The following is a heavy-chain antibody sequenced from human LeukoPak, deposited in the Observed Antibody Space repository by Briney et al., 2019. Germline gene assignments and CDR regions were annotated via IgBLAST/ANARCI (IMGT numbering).Heavy chain of an antibody. CDR3: ARVRLLWFGEPGTVDY. Sequence: SETLSLTCTVSGGSISSGDYYWSWIRQPPGKGLEWIGYIYYSGSTYYNPSLKSRVPISVDTSKNQFSLKLSSLTAADTAVYYCARVRLLWFGEPGTVDYWGQGTLVTVSS. D-gene: IGHD3-10*01. V-gene: IGHV4-30-4*08. CDR1: GGSISSGDYY. J-gene: IGHJ4*02. CDR2: IYYSGST.